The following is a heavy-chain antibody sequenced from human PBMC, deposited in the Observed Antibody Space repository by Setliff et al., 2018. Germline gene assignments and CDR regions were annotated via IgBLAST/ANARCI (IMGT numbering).Heavy chain of an antibody. V-gene: IGHV3-21*01. CDR1: GFTFSAYS. CDR3: ARDGVMYGMDV. Sequence: GGSLRLSCAASGFTFSAYSMNWVRQAPGKGLEWVSSSSSTGRYTFYADSVKGRFTVSKDNAKKSLYLEMNSRRAEDTAVYYCARDGVMYGMDVWGQGTTVTVSS. CDR2: SSSTGRYT. D-gene: IGHD2-8*01. J-gene: IGHJ6*02.